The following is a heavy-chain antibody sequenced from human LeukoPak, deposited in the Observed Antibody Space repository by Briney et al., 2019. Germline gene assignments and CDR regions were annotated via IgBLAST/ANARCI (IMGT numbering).Heavy chain of an antibody. J-gene: IGHJ4*02. CDR3: ARSGSGYLRYYFDY. CDR2: IYHSGST. V-gene: IGHV4-4*02. Sequence: PSGTLSLTCAVSGGSISSSNWWSWVRRPPGRGLEWIGVIYHSGSTNYNPSLKSRVTISVDKSKNQFSLKLSSVTAADTAVYYCARSGSGYLRYYFDYWGQGTLVTVSS. D-gene: IGHD5-12*01. CDR1: GGSISSSNW.